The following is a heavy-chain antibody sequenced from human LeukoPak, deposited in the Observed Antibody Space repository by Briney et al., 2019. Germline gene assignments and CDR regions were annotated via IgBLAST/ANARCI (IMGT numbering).Heavy chain of an antibody. CDR3: AAGDYGGPFDS. CDR2: TRYDGTDK. J-gene: IGHJ4*02. V-gene: IGHV3-30*02. CDR1: GFTFSSYD. D-gene: IGHD4-23*01. Sequence: GGSLKLSCAGSGFTFSSYDMHWVRRAPDKGLEWLAFTRYDGTDKYHAASVQGRFTVSRDNSKGTLYLQMNRLRSEDTAVYYCAAGDYGGPFDSWGQGSLVTVSS.